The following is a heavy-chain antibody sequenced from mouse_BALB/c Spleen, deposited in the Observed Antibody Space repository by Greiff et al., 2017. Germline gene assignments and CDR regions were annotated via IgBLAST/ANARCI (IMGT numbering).Heavy chain of an antibody. V-gene: IGHV1-67*01. CDR1: SYTFTDYA. D-gene: IGHD1-2*01. CDR3: ARGATATRDYYAMDY. J-gene: IGHJ4*01. CDR2: ISTYYGNT. Sequence: QVQLQQSGPELVRPGVSVKISCKGSSYTFTDYAMHWVKQSHAKSLEWIGVISTYYGNTNYNQKFKGKATMTVDKSSSTAYMELARLTSEDSAVYYCARGATATRDYYAMDYWGQGTSVTVSS.